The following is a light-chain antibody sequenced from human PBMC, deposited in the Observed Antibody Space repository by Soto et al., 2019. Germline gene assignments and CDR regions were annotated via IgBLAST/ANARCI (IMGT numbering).Light chain of an antibody. Sequence: EIVMTQSPATLSVTPGERATLSCRASQSVSSSLAWYQQKPGQAPRLLIYGASSRATGIPDRFSGSGSGTDFTLTISRLEPEDFAVYYCQQYGSSRKTFGQGTKVDIK. CDR3: QQYGSSRKT. V-gene: IGKV3-20*01. CDR2: GAS. CDR1: QSVSSS. J-gene: IGKJ1*01.